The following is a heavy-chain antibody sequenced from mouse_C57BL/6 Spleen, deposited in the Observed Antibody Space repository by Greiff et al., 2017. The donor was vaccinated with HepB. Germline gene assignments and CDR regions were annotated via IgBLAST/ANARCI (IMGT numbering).Heavy chain of an antibody. CDR1: GFTFSDYY. D-gene: IGHD6-1*01. V-gene: IGHV5-16*01. CDR2: INYDGSST. Sequence: EVMLVESEGGLVQPGSSMKLSCTASGFTFSDYYMAWVRQVPEKGLEWVANINYDGSSTYYLDSLKSRFIISRDNAKNILYLQMSSLKSEDTATYYCARDRGASGYYFDYWGQGTTLTVSS. J-gene: IGHJ2*01. CDR3: ARDRGASGYYFDY.